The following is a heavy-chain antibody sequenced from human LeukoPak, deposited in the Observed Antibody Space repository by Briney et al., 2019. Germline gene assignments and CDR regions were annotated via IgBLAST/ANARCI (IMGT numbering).Heavy chain of an antibody. V-gene: IGHV3-7*01. CDR2: IKQDGSET. D-gene: IGHD3-10*01. Sequence: GGSLRLSCAASGFTFSTYWMTWVRQAPGKGLEWVANIKQDGSETYYVDSVKGRFTISRDNAKNSLYLQMNSLRTEDTAVYSCARLNYYANKGPDAFDIWGQGTMVTVSA. CDR1: GFTFSTYW. J-gene: IGHJ3*02. CDR3: ARLNYYANKGPDAFDI.